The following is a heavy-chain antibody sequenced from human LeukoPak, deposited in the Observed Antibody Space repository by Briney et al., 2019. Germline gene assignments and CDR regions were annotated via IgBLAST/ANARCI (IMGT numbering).Heavy chain of an antibody. V-gene: IGHV1-2*02. CDR3: ASLLSSGWSIDY. CDR2: INPNSGGT. J-gene: IGHJ4*02. CDR1: GYTFTGYY. Sequence: ASVKVSCKASGYTFTGYYMHWVRQAPGQGLEWMGWINPNSGGTNYAQKFQGRVTMTRDTSISITYMELSRLRSDDTAVYYCASLLSSGWSIDYWGQGTLVTVSS. D-gene: IGHD6-19*01.